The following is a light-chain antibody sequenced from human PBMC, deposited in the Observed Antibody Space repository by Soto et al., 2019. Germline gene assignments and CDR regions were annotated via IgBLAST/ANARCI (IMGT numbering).Light chain of an antibody. CDR1: SSYVGGYNY. CDR3: SSYGGDNNVV. J-gene: IGLJ2*01. Sequence: QSALTQPPSASVSPGQSVTISCTGTSSYVGGYNYVSWYQQHPGAAPKLMIYEVVKRPSGVPDRFSGSKSGNTASLTVSGLQAEDESDFYCSSYGGDNNVVFGGGTQLTVL. CDR2: EVV. V-gene: IGLV2-8*01.